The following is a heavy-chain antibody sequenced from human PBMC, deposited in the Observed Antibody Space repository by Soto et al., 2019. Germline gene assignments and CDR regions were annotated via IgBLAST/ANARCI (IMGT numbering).Heavy chain of an antibody. CDR2: IIPIFGTA. CDR1: GGTFSSYA. CDR3: ARAVLDSSGYYYSYYYGMDV. J-gene: IGHJ6*02. D-gene: IGHD3-22*01. V-gene: IGHV1-69*01. Sequence: QVQLVQSGAEVKKPGSSVKVSCKASGGTFSSYAISWVRQAPGQGLEWMGGIIPIFGTANYAQKFQGRVTITADESTSTAYMELSSLRSEDTAVYYCARAVLDSSGYYYSYYYGMDVWGQGPTVTVSS.